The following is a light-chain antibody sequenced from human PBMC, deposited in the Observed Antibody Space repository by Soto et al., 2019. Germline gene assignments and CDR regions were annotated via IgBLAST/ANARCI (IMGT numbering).Light chain of an antibody. V-gene: IGKV1-5*01. CDR1: QNINNW. CDR2: DAS. J-gene: IGKJ1*01. CDR3: QHMRT. Sequence: DIQMTQSPSTLSASIGDRVTITCRASQNINNWIAWYQQKPGKAPKFLIYDASTLESGVPSRFSGSGFGTEFSLTISSLQPDEFGSYYCQHMRTFGQGTKVEMK.